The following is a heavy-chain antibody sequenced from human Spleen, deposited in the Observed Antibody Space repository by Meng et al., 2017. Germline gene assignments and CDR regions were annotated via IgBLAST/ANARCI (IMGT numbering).Heavy chain of an antibody. J-gene: IGHJ4*02. D-gene: IGHD6-13*01. CDR1: GGSFSNYY. Sequence: QVQLQQWGAGLWKPSETLSLTCAVYGGSFSNYYWSWIRQPPGKGLEWIGEINHSGSTNYNPSLKSRVTISVDTSKIQFSLKLSSVTAANTAVYYCASLSTSWSGADYWGQGTLVTVSS. CDR2: INHSGST. CDR3: ASLSTSWSGADY. V-gene: IGHV4-34*01.